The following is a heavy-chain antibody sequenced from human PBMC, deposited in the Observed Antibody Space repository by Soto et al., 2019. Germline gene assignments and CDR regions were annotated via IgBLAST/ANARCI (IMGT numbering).Heavy chain of an antibody. CDR1: GFTFSSSG. D-gene: IGHD5-18*01. CDR2: IWYDGSNK. V-gene: IGHV3-33*01. J-gene: IGHJ3*02. Sequence: GGSLRLSCAASGFTFSSSGVHWVRQAPGKGLEWVAVIWYDGSNKYYADSVKGRFTISRDNSKNTLYLQMNSLRAEDTAVYYCARGLLWLDAFDIWGQGTMVTVSS. CDR3: ARGLLWLDAFDI.